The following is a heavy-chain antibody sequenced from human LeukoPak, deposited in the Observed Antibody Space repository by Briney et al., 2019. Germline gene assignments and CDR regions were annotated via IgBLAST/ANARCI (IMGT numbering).Heavy chain of an antibody. D-gene: IGHD3-22*01. J-gene: IGHJ5*02. Sequence: GGSLRLSCAASGFTFSSYGMHWVRQAPGKGLEWVAVIWYDGSNKYYADSVKGRFTISRDNSKNTLYLQMNSLRAEDTAVYYCARSRPHYYDSSGYYHNWFDPWGQGTLVTVSS. CDR2: IWYDGSNK. CDR1: GFTFSSYG. V-gene: IGHV3-33*01. CDR3: ARSRPHYYDSSGYYHNWFDP.